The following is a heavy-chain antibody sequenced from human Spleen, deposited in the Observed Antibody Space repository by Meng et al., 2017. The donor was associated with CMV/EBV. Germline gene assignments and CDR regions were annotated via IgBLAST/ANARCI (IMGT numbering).Heavy chain of an antibody. Sequence: GGSLRLSCAASGFTFSSYAMHWVRQAPGKGLEWVAVISYDESNKYYADSVKGRFTISRDNSKNSLYLQMNSLRTDDTALYYCAKDKLSVPSAIGAFHYWGQGTLVTVSS. J-gene: IGHJ4*02. D-gene: IGHD2-2*02. CDR1: GFTFSSYA. CDR3: AKDKLSVPSAIGAFHY. CDR2: ISYDESNK. V-gene: IGHV3-30-3*01.